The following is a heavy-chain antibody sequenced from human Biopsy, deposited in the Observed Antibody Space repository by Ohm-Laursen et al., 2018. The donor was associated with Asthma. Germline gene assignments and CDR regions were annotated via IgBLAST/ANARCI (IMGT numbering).Heavy chain of an antibody. CDR3: ASDFPKDYVRYNFQF. D-gene: IGHD4-17*01. CDR1: GYSLTDLS. J-gene: IGHJ4*02. V-gene: IGHV1-24*01. Sequence: ASVKVSCKISGYSLTDLSMHWVRQAPGQGPEWMGGHDHEEGGTVNARRFQGRVTMTEDTSTDTAYMELSSLSSDGTAVYYCASDFPKDYVRYNFQFWGQGTLVTVSS. CDR2: HDHEEGGT.